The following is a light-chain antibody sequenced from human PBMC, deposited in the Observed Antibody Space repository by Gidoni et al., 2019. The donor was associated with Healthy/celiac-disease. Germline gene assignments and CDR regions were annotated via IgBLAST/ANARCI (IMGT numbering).Light chain of an antibody. J-gene: IGKJ1*01. V-gene: IGKV1-9*01. Sequence: DIQLTQSPSFLSASVGDRVTITCRASQGISSYLAWYQQKPGKAPKLLIYAASTLQSGVPSRFSGTISSLQPEDFATYDCQQLNSYPAVTFXXXTKVEIK. CDR1: QGISSY. CDR3: QQLNSYPAVT. CDR2: AAS.